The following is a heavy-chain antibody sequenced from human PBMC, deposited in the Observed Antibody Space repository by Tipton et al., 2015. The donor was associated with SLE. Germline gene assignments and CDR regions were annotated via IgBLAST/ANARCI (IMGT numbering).Heavy chain of an antibody. J-gene: IGHJ4*02. CDR3: ARSHYDFWSGYLYPLNY. V-gene: IGHV1-46*01. Sequence: QLVQSGPEVKKPGASVKVSCKASGYTFTSYYMHWVRQAPGQGLEWMGIINPSGGSTSYARKFQGRVTMTRDTSTSTVYMELSSLRSEDTAVYYCARSHYDFWSGYLYPLNYWGQGTLVTVSS. D-gene: IGHD3-3*01. CDR1: GYTFTSYY. CDR2: INPSGGST.